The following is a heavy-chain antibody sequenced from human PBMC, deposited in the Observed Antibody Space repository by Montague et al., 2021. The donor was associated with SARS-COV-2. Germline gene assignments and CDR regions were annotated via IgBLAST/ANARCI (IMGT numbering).Heavy chain of an antibody. J-gene: IGHJ4*02. V-gene: IGHV2-70*11. CDR1: GFSLKTPGMC. D-gene: IGHD1-26*01. CDR3: ARTSPYSGSYKEFDY. CDR2: IDWDGDK. Sequence: PALVKPTQTVTLTCTFSGFSLKTPGMCVSWIRQPPGKALEWLARIDWDGDKDFSTSQKTRLTVSRDTSKNQVVLTMTNMDPGDTATYYCARTSPYSGSYKEFDYWGQGVLVTVSS.